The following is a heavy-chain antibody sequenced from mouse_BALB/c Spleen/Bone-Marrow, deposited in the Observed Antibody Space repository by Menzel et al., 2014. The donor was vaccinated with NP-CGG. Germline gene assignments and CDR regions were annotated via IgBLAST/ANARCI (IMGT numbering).Heavy chain of an antibody. D-gene: IGHD1-1*01. CDR1: GYTFXSYW. V-gene: IGHV1-7*01. Sequence: QVQLQQSGAELAKPGASLKMSCKASGYTFXSYWMHWVKQRPGQGLEWIGYINPSTDYTEYNQKFKDKATLTADKSSSTAFMQLSSLTSEDFAVYYCARRAYGGSYGFAYWGQGTLVTVSA. CDR2: INPSTDYT. CDR3: ARRAYGGSYGFAY. J-gene: IGHJ3*01.